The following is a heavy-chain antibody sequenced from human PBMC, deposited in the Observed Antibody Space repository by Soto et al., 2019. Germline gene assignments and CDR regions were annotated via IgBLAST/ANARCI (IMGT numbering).Heavy chain of an antibody. CDR2: IYSGGST. CDR3: ARAVIEGYYDSSPYYFDY. D-gene: IGHD3-22*01. Sequence: GESLKISCAASGFTVSSNYMSWVRQAPGKGLEWVSVIYSGGSTYYADSVKGRFTISRDNSKNTLFLQMNSLRAEDTAVYYCARAVIEGYYDSSPYYFDYWGQGTLVTVSS. CDR1: GFTVSSNY. V-gene: IGHV3-53*01. J-gene: IGHJ4*02.